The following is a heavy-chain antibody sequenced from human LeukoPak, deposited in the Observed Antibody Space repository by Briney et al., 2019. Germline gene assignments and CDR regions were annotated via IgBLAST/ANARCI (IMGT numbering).Heavy chain of an antibody. Sequence: PSETPSLTCTVSGGSISSSSYYWGWIRQPPGKGLEWIGSIYYSGSTYYNPSLKSRVTISVDTSKNQFSLKLSSVTAADTAVYYCARVLLDSSGFFDYWGQGTLVAVSS. CDR1: GGSISSSSYY. V-gene: IGHV4-39*07. J-gene: IGHJ4*02. D-gene: IGHD3-22*01. CDR3: ARVLLDSSGFFDY. CDR2: IYYSGST.